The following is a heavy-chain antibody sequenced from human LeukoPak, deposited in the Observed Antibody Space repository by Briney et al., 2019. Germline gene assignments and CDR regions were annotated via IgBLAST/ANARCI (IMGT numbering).Heavy chain of an antibody. CDR2: ISNSGGST. V-gene: IGHV3-23*01. CDR3: ARGGQTFDY. Sequence: GGSLRLSCAASGFAFNNYAMTWVRQAPGRGLEWVSTISNSGGSTYYADSVKGRFTISRDNAKNTLYLQMNSLRAEDTAVYYCARGGQTFDYWGQGTLVTVSS. J-gene: IGHJ4*02. CDR1: GFAFNNYA. D-gene: IGHD3/OR15-3a*01.